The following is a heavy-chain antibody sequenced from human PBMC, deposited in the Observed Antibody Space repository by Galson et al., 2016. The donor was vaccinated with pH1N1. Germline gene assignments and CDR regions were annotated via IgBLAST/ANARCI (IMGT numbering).Heavy chain of an antibody. D-gene: IGHD5-12*01. CDR1: GFGFSSYA. J-gene: IGHJ3*02. CDR3: AKANFGGYDLDAFDI. CDR2: VSGSGGYT. V-gene: IGHV3-23*01. Sequence: SLRLSCAASGFGFSSYAMSWVRQAPGKGLEWVSSVSGSGGYTYDADSVKGRFTISRDNSNSALYLQMNSLRVEETAQYYCAKANFGGYDLDAFDIWGQGTMVTVSS.